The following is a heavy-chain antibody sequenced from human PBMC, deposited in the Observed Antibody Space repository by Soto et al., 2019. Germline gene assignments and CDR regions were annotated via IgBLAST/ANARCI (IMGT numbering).Heavy chain of an antibody. CDR1: GFTFSRYG. CDR3: ATANGSGRYPGTPPKYYYGMDV. CDR2: ISYDGSNR. Sequence: GALRLSCAASGFTFSRYGLHWVRQAPGKGLEWVAVISYDGSNRYYADSVKGRFTISRDNSKNTLYLQMNSLRAEDTAMYYCATANGSGRYPGTPPKYYYGMDVWGQGTTVTVSS. V-gene: IGHV3-30*03. J-gene: IGHJ6*02. D-gene: IGHD3-10*01.